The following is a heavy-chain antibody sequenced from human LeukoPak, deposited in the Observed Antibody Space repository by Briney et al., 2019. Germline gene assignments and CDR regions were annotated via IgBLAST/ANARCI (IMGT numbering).Heavy chain of an antibody. V-gene: IGHV4-34*01. J-gene: IGHJ4*02. Sequence: SETLSLTCAVYGGSFSGYYWSWIRQPPGKGLEWIGEINHSGSTNYNPSLKSRVTISVDTSKNQFSLKLSSVTAADTAVYYCAREGGSTPYYFDYWGQGTLVTVSS. CDR1: GGSFSGYY. D-gene: IGHD2-2*01. CDR3: AREGGSTPYYFDY. CDR2: INHSGST.